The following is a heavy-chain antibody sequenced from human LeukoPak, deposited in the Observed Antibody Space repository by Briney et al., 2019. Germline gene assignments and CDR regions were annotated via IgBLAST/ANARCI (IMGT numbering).Heavy chain of an antibody. CDR1: GGSISSSSYY. CDR3: ARRWFGELLNEDNWFDP. D-gene: IGHD3-10*01. V-gene: IGHV4-39*01. Sequence: PSETLSLTCTVSGGSISSSSYYWGWIRQPPGKRLEWIGSIYYSGSTYYNPSLKSRVTISVDTSKNQFSLKLSSVTAADTAVYYCARRWFGELLNEDNWFDPWGQGTLVTVSS. J-gene: IGHJ5*02. CDR2: IYYSGST.